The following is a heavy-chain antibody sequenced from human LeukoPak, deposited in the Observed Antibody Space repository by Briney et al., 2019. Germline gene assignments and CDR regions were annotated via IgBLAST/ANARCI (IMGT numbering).Heavy chain of an antibody. V-gene: IGHV1-46*01. CDR2: INPSGGST. CDR3: ARAPEPDFWSGYRDYFDY. Sequence: ASVKVSCKASGYTLTSYYMHWVRQAPGQGLEWMGIINPSGGSTSYAQKFQGRVTMTRDMSTSTVYMELSSLRSEDTAVYYCARAPEPDFWSGYRDYFDYWGQGTLVIVSS. D-gene: IGHD3-3*01. CDR1: GYTLTSYY. J-gene: IGHJ4*02.